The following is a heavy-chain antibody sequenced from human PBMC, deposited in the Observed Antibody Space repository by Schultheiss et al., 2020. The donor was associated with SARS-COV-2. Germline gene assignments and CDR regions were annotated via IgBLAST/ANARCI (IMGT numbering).Heavy chain of an antibody. V-gene: IGHV3-23*01. Sequence: GESLKISCAASGFTFSNYAMTWVRQAPGKGLEWVSTISGDGSGTYYADSVKGRFTISRDNWENTLYLQVRSLRAEDTAVYYCARGSTIFGVVIAPIYNWFDPWGQGTLVTVSS. J-gene: IGHJ5*02. CDR3: ARGSTIFGVVIAPIYNWFDP. CDR2: ISGDGSGT. CDR1: GFTFSNYA. D-gene: IGHD3-3*01.